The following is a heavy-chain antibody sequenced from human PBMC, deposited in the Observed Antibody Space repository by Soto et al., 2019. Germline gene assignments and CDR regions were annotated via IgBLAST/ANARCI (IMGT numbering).Heavy chain of an antibody. Sequence: GASVKVSCKDSGGTLSSYASSWVRQAPGQGIEWMGGIIPIFGTANYAQKFQGRDTITADESTSTAYMELSSLRSEDTAVYYCARDHCSSTSCYSWFDPCGQGTLGTVSS. CDR3: ARDHCSSTSCYSWFDP. J-gene: IGHJ5*02. CDR1: GGTLSSYA. CDR2: IIPIFGTA. D-gene: IGHD2-2*02. V-gene: IGHV1-69*13.